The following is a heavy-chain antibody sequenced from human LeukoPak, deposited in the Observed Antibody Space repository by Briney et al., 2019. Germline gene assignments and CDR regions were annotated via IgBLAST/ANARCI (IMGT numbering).Heavy chain of an antibody. J-gene: IGHJ4*02. CDR2: IHYSGNT. CDR3: ATVTGGF. Sequence: SETLSLTCTVSGGSIRSYYWSWIRQPPGKGLEWFGNIHYSGNTNYNPSLRGRVTMSLDTSKNQVSLNLSSVTEADTAVYYCATVTGGFWGQGTLVTVSS. D-gene: IGHD2-21*02. V-gene: IGHV4-59*01. CDR1: GGSIRSYY.